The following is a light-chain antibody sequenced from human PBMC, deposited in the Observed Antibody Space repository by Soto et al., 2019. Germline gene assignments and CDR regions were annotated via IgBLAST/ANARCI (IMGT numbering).Light chain of an antibody. CDR2: DAS. J-gene: IGKJ3*01. V-gene: IGKV3-15*01. CDR1: QSVTSN. Sequence: ETVMTQSPATLSVSPGERATLSCRASQSVTSNLAWYQQKPGQAPRLLVYDASTRATGIPARFSGSGSGTEFTLTISSLQSEDFAVYYCQQYNTWPPFTFGPGTKVDIK. CDR3: QQYNTWPPFT.